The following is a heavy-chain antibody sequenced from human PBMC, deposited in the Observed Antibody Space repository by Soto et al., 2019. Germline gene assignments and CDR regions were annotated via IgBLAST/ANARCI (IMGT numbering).Heavy chain of an antibody. J-gene: IGHJ6*02. Sequence: SETLSLTCTVSAASITSCSWSWVRQPPRKGLEWIGYISYSGSTNYNPSLNSRVTMSTHTSNNQFSLRLNSVTSEDTAVHYCARAISIYGVVTYGMDVWGQGTTVTVSS. V-gene: IGHV4-59*01. CDR2: ISYSGST. D-gene: IGHD3-3*01. CDR1: AASITSCS. CDR3: ARAISIYGVVTYGMDV.